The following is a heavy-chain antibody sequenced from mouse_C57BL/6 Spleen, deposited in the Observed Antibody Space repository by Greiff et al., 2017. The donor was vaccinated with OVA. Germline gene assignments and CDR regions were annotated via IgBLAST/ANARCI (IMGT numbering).Heavy chain of an antibody. Sequence: QVQLQQSGAELVKPGASVKISCKASGYAFSSYWMNWVKQRPGKGLEWIGQIYPGDGDTNYNGKFKGKATLTAEKSSSTAYMQLRSLTSEDSGVYFCARWKDYGSPFADWGQGTLVTVSA. CDR1: GYAFSSYW. V-gene: IGHV1-80*01. CDR3: ARWKDYGSPFAD. J-gene: IGHJ3*01. D-gene: IGHD1-1*01. CDR2: IYPGDGDT.